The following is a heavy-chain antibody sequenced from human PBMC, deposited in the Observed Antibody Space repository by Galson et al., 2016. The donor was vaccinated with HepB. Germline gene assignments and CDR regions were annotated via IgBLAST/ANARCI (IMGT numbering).Heavy chain of an antibody. V-gene: IGHV3-23*01. D-gene: IGHD3-16*01. CDR3: AKDLGDRIPNVYYMDV. CDR1: GFTFSTYA. J-gene: IGHJ6*03. CDR2: ISTSGAYM. Sequence: SLRLSCAASGFTFSTYAMSWVRQAPGKGLEWVSAISTSGAYMYYADSVAGRFTISRDNSQNMLYLQLNSLRAEDTAVYFCAKDLGDRIPNVYYMDVWGRGTTVTVSS.